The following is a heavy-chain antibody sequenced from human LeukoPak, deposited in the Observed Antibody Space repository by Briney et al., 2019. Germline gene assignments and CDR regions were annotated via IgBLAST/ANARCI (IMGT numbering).Heavy chain of an antibody. CDR2: ISGSGGST. CDR3: AKGEFKAGGISY. V-gene: IGHV3-23*01. D-gene: IGHD3-16*01. CDR1: GFTFSSYA. Sequence: PSGGSLRLSCIASGFTFSSYAMSWVRQAPGKGLEWVSAISGSGGSTYYADSVKGRFTISRDNSKNTLYLQMNSLRAEDTAVYYCAKGEFKAGGISYWGQGTLVTVSS. J-gene: IGHJ4*02.